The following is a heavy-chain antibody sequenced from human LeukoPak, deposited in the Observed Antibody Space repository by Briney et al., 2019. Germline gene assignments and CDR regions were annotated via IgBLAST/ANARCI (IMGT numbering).Heavy chain of an antibody. CDR2: INSGGTVT. CDR3: ATTIIAATMDV. CDR1: GFTFSDFW. J-gene: IGHJ6*02. V-gene: IGHV3-74*01. D-gene: IGHD6-13*01. Sequence: GGSLRFSCAASGFTFSDFWMHWVRQAPGKGLVWVSRINSGGTVTNYADSVKGRLTISRDNAKNTLYLQMNSLRAEDTAVYYCATTIIAATMDVWGQGTTVTVSS.